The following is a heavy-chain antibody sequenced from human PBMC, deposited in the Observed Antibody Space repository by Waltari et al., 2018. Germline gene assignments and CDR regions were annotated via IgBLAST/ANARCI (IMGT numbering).Heavy chain of an antibody. CDR1: GASISSGDYY. CDR2: IYYSGST. J-gene: IGHJ3*02. D-gene: IGHD6-6*01. Sequence: QVQLQESGPGLVTPSQTLSLTCTVSGASISSGDYYCSWISQPPGKGLEWIGYIYYSGSTYYNPSLKSRVTISVDTSKNQFSLKLSSVTAADTAVYYCARVPSAARPPTDAFDIWGQGTMVTVSS. CDR3: ARVPSAARPPTDAFDI. V-gene: IGHV4-30-4*08.